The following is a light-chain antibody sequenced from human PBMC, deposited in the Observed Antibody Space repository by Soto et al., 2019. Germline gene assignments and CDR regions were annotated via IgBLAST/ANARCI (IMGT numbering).Light chain of an antibody. J-gene: IGLJ3*02. V-gene: IGLV2-8*01. CDR1: SSDIGGYNY. CDR3: AAWDDSLSGPGV. Sequence: QSALTQPPSASGSPGQSVTISCTGTSSDIGGYNYVSWYQQHPGKAPKLIIYEVSKRPSGVPDRFSGSKSGNTASLTVSGLQAEDEADYYCAAWDDSLSGPGVFGGGTKLTVL. CDR2: EVS.